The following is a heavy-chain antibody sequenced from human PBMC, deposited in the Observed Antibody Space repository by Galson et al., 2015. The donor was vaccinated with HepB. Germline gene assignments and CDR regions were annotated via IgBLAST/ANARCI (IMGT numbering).Heavy chain of an antibody. Sequence: SLRLSCAASGFIFSTYAMHWVRQAPGKGLEYVSAISSNGDSTYYANSVKGRFTISRDNSKNTLYLQMGSLRPEDMAVYYWARGYSRLVDYWGQGTLVTVSS. J-gene: IGHJ4*02. CDR3: ARGYSRLVDY. CDR1: GFIFSTYA. D-gene: IGHD2-21*01. CDR2: ISSNGDST. V-gene: IGHV3-64*01.